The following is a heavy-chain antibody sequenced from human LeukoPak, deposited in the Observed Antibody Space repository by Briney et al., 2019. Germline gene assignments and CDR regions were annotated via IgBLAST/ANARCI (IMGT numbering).Heavy chain of an antibody. Sequence: SETLSLTCAVYGGSFSGYYWSWIRQPPGKGVEWIGYIYYSGSTNYNPSLKSRVTISVDTSKNQFSLKLSSVTAADTAVYYCARVAARLANWFDPWGQGTLVTVSS. CDR3: ARVAARLANWFDP. V-gene: IGHV4-59*01. D-gene: IGHD6-6*01. J-gene: IGHJ5*02. CDR1: GGSFSGYY. CDR2: IYYSGST.